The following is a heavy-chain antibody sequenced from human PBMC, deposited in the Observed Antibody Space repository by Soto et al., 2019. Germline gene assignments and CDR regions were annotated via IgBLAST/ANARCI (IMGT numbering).Heavy chain of an antibody. CDR2: INHSGST. CDR3: ARVGYYYGSGTYRPGFDY. D-gene: IGHD3-10*01. J-gene: IGHJ4*02. Sequence: SETLSLTCAVYGGSFSGYYWSWIRQPPGKGLEWIGEINHSGSTNYNPSLKSRVTISVDTSKNQFSLKLSSVTAADTAVYYCARVGYYYGSGTYRPGFDYWGQGTLVTVSS. CDR1: GGSFSGYY. V-gene: IGHV4-34*01.